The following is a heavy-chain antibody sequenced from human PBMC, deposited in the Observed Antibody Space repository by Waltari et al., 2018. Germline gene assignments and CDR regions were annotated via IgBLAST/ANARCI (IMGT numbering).Heavy chain of an antibody. CDR3: ASLIAVAGPFDY. J-gene: IGHJ4*02. CDR1: GGSFSGYY. V-gene: IGHV4-34*01. CDR2: INHSGST. D-gene: IGHD6-19*01. Sequence: QVQLQQWGAGLLKPSETLSLTCAVYGGSFSGYYWSWIRQPPGKGLEWIGEINHSGSTNYNPSLKSRVTISVDTSKNQFSLKLSSVTAADTAVYYCASLIAVAGPFDYWGQGTLVTVSS.